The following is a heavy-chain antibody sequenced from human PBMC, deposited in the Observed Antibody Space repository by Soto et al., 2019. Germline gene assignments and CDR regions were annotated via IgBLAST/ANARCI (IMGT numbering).Heavy chain of an antibody. J-gene: IGHJ6*02. Sequence: PSETLSLTCTASGGSISGYYWSWIRQPPGKGLEWIGNVYYSGGAKYNPSVKRRVSISVDTSKNQFSLNLSSVAAADTPVYYCARHERDGYNPSSDYYGMDVWGQGSTVTVSS. D-gene: IGHD3-22*01. CDR3: ARHERDGYNPSSDYYGMDV. V-gene: IGHV4-59*01. CDR2: VYYSGGA. CDR1: GGSISGYY.